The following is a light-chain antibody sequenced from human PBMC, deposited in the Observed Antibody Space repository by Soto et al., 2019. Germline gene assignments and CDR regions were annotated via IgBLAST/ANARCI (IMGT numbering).Light chain of an antibody. CDR1: QSVSSSY. J-gene: IGKJ1*01. Sequence: EIVLTQSPGTLSLSPGARATLSCRASQSVSSSYVAWYQQKPGQAPRLLIYGASSRATGIPDRFSGSVSGTGFALTISSLEPQDFSVYYCQQYGRSPPWTFGQGPKVEIK. CDR3: QQYGRSPPWT. CDR2: GAS. V-gene: IGKV3-20*01.